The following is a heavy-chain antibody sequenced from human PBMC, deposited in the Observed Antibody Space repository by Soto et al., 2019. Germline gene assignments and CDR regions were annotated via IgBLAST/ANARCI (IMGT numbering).Heavy chain of an antibody. D-gene: IGHD1-26*01. CDR1: GGSMSSYY. CDR3: YSES. Sequence: PSETLSLTCTVFGGSMSSYYWTWIRQPPGKGLEWIGFIHYGGGTVYNPALRSRVTVTVETSKKQFSLNLNCVGARYGGVGATYSESWGQGALVTVSS. J-gene: IGHJ4*02. CDR2: IHYGGGT. V-gene: IGHV4-59*01.